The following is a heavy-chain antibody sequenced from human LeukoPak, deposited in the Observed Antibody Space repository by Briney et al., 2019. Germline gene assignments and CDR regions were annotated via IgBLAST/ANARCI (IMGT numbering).Heavy chain of an antibody. CDR1: GFTYTTYA. D-gene: IGHD6-13*01. V-gene: IGHV3-23*01. J-gene: IGHJ5*02. CDR2: ISDSGGST. Sequence: GGSVRLSCAASGFTYTTYAMNWVRQARGWGLEWVSVISDSGGSTHYADSVKSRLTTSRDNSKNTLYMQRNSLRADDKGVYYCAKHQRIAVIGTGSWFDPWGQGTLVTVSS. CDR3: AKHQRIAVIGTGSWFDP.